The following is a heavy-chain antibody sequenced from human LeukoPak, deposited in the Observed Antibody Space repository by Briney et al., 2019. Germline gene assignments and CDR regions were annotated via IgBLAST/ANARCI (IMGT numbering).Heavy chain of an antibody. CDR2: INPNSGGT. CDR1: GYTFTGYY. J-gene: IGHJ4*02. Sequence: ASVKVSCKASGYTFTGYYMHWVRQAPGQGLEWMGWINPNSGGTNYAQKFQGRVTMTRDTSISTAYMELSRLRPDDTAVYYCARGYVWGSPTPFDYWGQGTLVTVSS. CDR3: ARGYVWGSPTPFDY. D-gene: IGHD3-16*01. V-gene: IGHV1-2*02.